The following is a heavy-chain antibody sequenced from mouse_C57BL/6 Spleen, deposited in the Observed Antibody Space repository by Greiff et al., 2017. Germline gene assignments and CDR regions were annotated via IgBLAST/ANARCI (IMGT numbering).Heavy chain of an antibody. CDR1: GYTFTSYD. V-gene: IGHV1-85*01. CDR2: IYPRDGST. D-gene: IGHD2-4*01. J-gene: IGHJ3*01. Sequence: QVQLQQSGPELVKPGASVKLSCKASGYTFTSYDINWVKQRPGQGLEWIGWIYPRDGSTKYNEKFKGKATVTVDTSSSTAYMELRSLTSEDSAVYFCARPVYYDSPSFAYWGQGTLVTVSA. CDR3: ARPVYYDSPSFAY.